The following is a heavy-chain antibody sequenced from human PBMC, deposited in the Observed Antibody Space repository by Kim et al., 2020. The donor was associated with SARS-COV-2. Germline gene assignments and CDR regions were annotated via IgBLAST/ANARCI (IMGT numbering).Heavy chain of an antibody. J-gene: IGHJ4*02. CDR3: VRLTYFDSDEGY. CDR1: GFAFSSFA. D-gene: IGHD3-22*01. V-gene: IGHV3-23*01. CDR2: IIGSIYST. Sequence: GGSLRLSCAALGFAFSSFAMHWIRQAPGKGLEWVSSLTIIGSIYSTYHADSGKGRFTISRDNSQNTLFLHLNSLGVEDTAVYYCVRLTYFDSDEGYWGQGALVTVSS.